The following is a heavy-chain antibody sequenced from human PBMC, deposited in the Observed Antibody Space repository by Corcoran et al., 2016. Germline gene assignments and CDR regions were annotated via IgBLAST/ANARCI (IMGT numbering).Heavy chain of an antibody. Sequence: QVQLVESGGGVVQPGRSLRLSCAASGFTFSSYGMHWVRQAPGKGLEWVAVIWYDGSNKYYADSVKGRFTISRDNSKNTLYLQMNSLRAEDTAVYYCARDCDPGITIFGVGYFDYWGQGTLVTVSS. CDR3: ARDCDPGITIFGVGYFDY. J-gene: IGHJ4*02. V-gene: IGHV3-33*01. D-gene: IGHD3-3*01. CDR2: IWYDGSNK. CDR1: GFTFSSYG.